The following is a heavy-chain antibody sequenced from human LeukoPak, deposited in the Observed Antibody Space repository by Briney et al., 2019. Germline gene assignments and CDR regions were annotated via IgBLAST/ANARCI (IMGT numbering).Heavy chain of an antibody. J-gene: IGHJ5*02. Sequence: SVKVSCKASGFTFTSSAVRWVRRARGQRLEWIGWIVVGSGNTNYAQKFQERVTITRDMSTSTAYMELSSLRSEDTAVYYCTRSITMIVDWFDPWGQGTLVTVSS. CDR2: IVVGSGNT. D-gene: IGHD3-22*01. V-gene: IGHV1-58*01. CDR1: GFTFTSSA. CDR3: TRSITMIVDWFDP.